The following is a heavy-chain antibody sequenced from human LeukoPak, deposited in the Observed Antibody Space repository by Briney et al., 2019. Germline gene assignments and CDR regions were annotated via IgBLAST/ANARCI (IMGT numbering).Heavy chain of an antibody. CDR2: ISAYNGNT. D-gene: IGHD1-7*01. CDR1: GYTFTSYG. CDR3: ARDYGTGTHVRMDV. J-gene: IGHJ6*02. Sequence: ASVKVSCKASGYTFTSYGISWVRQAPGQGLEWMGWISAYNGNTNYAQKLRGRVTMTTDTSTSTAYMELRSLRSDDTAVYYCARDYGTGTHVRMDVWGQGTTVTVSS. V-gene: IGHV1-18*01.